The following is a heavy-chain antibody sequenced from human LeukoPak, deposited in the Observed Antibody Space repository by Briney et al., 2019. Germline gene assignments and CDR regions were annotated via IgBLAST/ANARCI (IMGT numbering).Heavy chain of an antibody. CDR2: IIPILGIA. CDR3: AREVGERLPAGH. CDR1: GGTFSSYT. D-gene: IGHD3-16*01. J-gene: IGHJ4*02. Sequence: SSVKVSCKASGGTFSSYTISWVRQAPGQGLEWMGRIIPILGIANYAQKFQGRVTITADKSTSTAYMELSSLRSEDTAVYYCAREVGERLPAGHWGQGTLVTVSS. V-gene: IGHV1-69*04.